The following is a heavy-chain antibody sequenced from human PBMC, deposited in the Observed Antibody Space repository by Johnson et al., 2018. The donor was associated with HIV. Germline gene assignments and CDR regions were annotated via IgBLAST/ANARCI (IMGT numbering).Heavy chain of an antibody. CDR1: GFTFSSYG. V-gene: IGHV3-30*02. J-gene: IGHJ3*02. Sequence: QVQLVESGGGVVQPGGSLRLSCAASGFTFSSYGMHWVRQAPGKGLEWVAFIRYDGSNKYYAYSVKGRFTISRDNSKNTLYLQMYSLRAEDTAVYYCAKDLSYPKTRAFDIWGQGTMVTVSS. CDR2: IRYDGSNK. CDR3: AKDLSYPKTRAFDI. D-gene: IGHD2/OR15-2a*01.